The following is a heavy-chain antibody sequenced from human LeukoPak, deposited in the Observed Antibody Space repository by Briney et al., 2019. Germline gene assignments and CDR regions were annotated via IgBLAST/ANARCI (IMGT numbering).Heavy chain of an antibody. V-gene: IGHV5-51*01. CDR1: GYSFTSYW. Sequence: GESLKISCKGSGYSFTSYWIGWVRQMPGKGLEWMGFIYPGDSDTRYSPSFLGQVTIFADKSISTAYLQWSSLKASDTAMYYCARRGRIYVRAFDIWGPGATVTASS. J-gene: IGHJ3*02. CDR2: IYPGDSDT. CDR3: ARRGRIYVRAFDI. D-gene: IGHD5-12*01.